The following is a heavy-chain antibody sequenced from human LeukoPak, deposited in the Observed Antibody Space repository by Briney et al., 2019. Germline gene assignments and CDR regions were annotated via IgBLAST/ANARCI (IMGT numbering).Heavy chain of an antibody. J-gene: IGHJ3*02. CDR1: GFTFSNYA. Sequence: GGSLRLSCEASGFTFSNYAMYWVRQAPGKGLEYVSAISSNGDNTYYSNSVKGRFTISRDNSKNTLYLQMGSLRAEDMAVDYCARVWGTYLVGAFDIWGQGTMVTVSS. V-gene: IGHV3-64*01. CDR2: ISSNGDNT. CDR3: ARVWGTYLVGAFDI. D-gene: IGHD3-16*01.